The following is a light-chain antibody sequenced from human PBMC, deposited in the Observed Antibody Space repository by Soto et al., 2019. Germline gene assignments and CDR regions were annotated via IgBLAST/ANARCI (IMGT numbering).Light chain of an antibody. CDR2: SYD. V-gene: IGLV1-44*01. Sequence: QSVLTQPPSASGTPGQRVTISCSTSSSNIGGNTVNWYQQVPGTAPKLLIYSYDQRPSGVPDRFSGSKSGTSASLAISGPQSEDGADYYCAAWDASLNGYVFGTGTKVTVL. J-gene: IGLJ1*01. CDR1: SSNIGGNT. CDR3: AAWDASLNGYV.